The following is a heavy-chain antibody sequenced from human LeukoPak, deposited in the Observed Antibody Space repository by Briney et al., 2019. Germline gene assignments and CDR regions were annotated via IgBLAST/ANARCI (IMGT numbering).Heavy chain of an antibody. CDR3: ARDFASFGYGSGSYYNNPPFDY. J-gene: IGHJ4*02. Sequence: ASVKVSCKASGYTFTSYGISWVRQAPGQGLEWMGWNSAYNGNTNYAQKLQGRVTMTTDTSTSTAYMELRSLRSDDTAVYYCARDFASFGYGSGSYYNNPPFDYWGQGTLVTVSS. D-gene: IGHD3-10*01. CDR1: GYTFTSYG. CDR2: NSAYNGNT. V-gene: IGHV1-18*01.